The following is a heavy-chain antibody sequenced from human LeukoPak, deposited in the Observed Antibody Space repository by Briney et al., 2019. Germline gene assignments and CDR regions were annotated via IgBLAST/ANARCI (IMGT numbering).Heavy chain of an antibody. J-gene: IGHJ5*02. CDR3: ARRHIVVVVAATPGEVWFDP. V-gene: IGHV4-34*01. CDR1: GFTVSSNY. Sequence: GSLRLSCAASGFTVSSNYMSWIRQPPGKGLEWIGEINHSGSTNYNPSLKSRVTISVDTSKNQFSLKLSSVTAADTAVYYCARRHIVVVVAATPGEVWFDPWGQGTLVTVSS. CDR2: INHSGST. D-gene: IGHD2-15*01.